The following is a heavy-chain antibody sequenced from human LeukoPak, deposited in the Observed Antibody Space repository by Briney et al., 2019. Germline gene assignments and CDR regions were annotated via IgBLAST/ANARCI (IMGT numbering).Heavy chain of an antibody. D-gene: IGHD4-17*01. CDR3: ARDRSASYGDGFDY. V-gene: IGHV3-48*01. Sequence: GGSLRLSCAASGFTFSSYSMNWVRQAPGKGLEWVSYISSSSSTIYYADSVKGRFTISRDNAKNSLYLQMNSLRAEDTAVYYCARDRSASYGDGFDYWGQGTLVTVSS. CDR1: GFTFSSYS. J-gene: IGHJ4*02. CDR2: ISSSSSTI.